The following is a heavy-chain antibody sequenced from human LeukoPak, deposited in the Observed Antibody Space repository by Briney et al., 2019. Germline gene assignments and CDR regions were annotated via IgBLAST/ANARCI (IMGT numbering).Heavy chain of an antibody. CDR1: GYTFTSYA. Sequence: ASVKVSCKASGYTFTSYAMHWVRQAPGQRLEWMGWINAGDGNTKYSQKFQGRVTITRDTSASTAYMGLSSLRSEDTAVYYCARDIYDSSGYFDYWGQGTLVTVSS. J-gene: IGHJ4*02. CDR2: INAGDGNT. V-gene: IGHV1-3*01. D-gene: IGHD3-22*01. CDR3: ARDIYDSSGYFDY.